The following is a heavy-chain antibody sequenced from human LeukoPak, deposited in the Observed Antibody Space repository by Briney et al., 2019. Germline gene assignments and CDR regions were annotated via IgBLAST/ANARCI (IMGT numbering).Heavy chain of an antibody. V-gene: IGHV4-61*02. CDR1: GGSISSGSYY. J-gene: IGHJ4*02. CDR3: ARRVLY. CDR2: IYTSGST. Sequence: SQTLSLTCTVSGGSISSGSYYWSWIRQPAGKGLEWIGRIYTSGSTNYNPSLKSRVTISVDTAKNQFSLKLSSVPAADTAVYYCARRVLYWGQGTLVTVSS. D-gene: IGHD4/OR15-4a*01.